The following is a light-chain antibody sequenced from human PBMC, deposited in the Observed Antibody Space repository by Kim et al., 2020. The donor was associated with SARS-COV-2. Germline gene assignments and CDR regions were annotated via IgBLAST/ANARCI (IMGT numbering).Light chain of an antibody. J-gene: IGKJ2*01. CDR1: QSVSSSY. CDR3: QQYCSSPLT. V-gene: IGKV3-20*01. CDR2: GAS. Sequence: EIVLTQSPGTLSLSPGERATLSCRASQSVSSSYLAWYQQKPGQAPRLLIYGASSRATGIPDRFSGSGSGTDFTLTISRLEPEDFAVYYCQQYCSSPLTFGQGTKLEI.